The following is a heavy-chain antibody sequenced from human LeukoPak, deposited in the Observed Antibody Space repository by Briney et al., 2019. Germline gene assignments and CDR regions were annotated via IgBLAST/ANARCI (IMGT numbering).Heavy chain of an antibody. Sequence: SQTLSLTCAISGYSVSSNSAAWNWIRQSPSRGLEWLGRTYYRSKWYNDYAVSVKSRITINPDTSKNQFSMHLNSVTPEDTGVYYCARWYSSSSEGWDYFDYWGQGTLVTVSS. D-gene: IGHD6-6*01. CDR1: GYSVSSNSAA. J-gene: IGHJ4*02. CDR3: ARWYSSSSEGWDYFDY. CDR2: TYYRSKWYN. V-gene: IGHV6-1*01.